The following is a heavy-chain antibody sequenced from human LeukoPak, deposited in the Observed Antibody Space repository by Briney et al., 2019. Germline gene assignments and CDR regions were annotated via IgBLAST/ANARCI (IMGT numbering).Heavy chain of an antibody. Sequence: GGSLRLSCAASGFTFSGYALSWVRQAPGKGLEWVSTIGGSGDSTYYADSVKGRFTISRDNSKNTLYLQMNSLRAEDTAVYYCAKANSSSSPHFDYWGQGTLVTVSS. CDR3: AKANSSSSPHFDY. V-gene: IGHV3-23*01. CDR2: IGGSGDST. D-gene: IGHD6-6*01. J-gene: IGHJ4*02. CDR1: GFTFSGYA.